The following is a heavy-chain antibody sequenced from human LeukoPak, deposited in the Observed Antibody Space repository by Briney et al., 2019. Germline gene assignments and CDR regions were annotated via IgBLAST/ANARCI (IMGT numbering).Heavy chain of an antibody. CDR1: GYTFTSYG. CDR2: INTYNGNT. CDR3: ARGLLSLGY. D-gene: IGHD2-2*01. V-gene: IGHV1-18*01. Sequence: ASVKVSCKTSGYTFTSYGITWVRQAPGQELEWMGWINTYNGNTNYAQKLQGRVTMTTDTSTSPVYMELRSVRSDDTAVYYCARGLLSLGYWGQGTLVTVSS. J-gene: IGHJ4*02.